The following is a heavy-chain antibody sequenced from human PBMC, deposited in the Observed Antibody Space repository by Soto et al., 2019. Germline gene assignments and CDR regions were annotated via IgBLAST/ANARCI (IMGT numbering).Heavy chain of an antibody. Sequence: ASVKVSCKASGYTFTSYYMHWVRQAPGQGLEWMGIINPSGGSTSYAQKFQGRVTMTRDTSTSTVYMELSSLRSEDTAVYYCGRDRKAYSSSWYWFDPWGQGTLVTVSS. CDR2: INPSGGST. V-gene: IGHV1-46*01. CDR3: GRDRKAYSSSWYWFDP. J-gene: IGHJ5*02. D-gene: IGHD6-13*01. CDR1: GYTFTSYY.